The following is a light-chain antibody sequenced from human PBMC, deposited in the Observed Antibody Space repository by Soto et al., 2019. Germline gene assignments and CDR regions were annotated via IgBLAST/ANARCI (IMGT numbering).Light chain of an antibody. V-gene: IGLV2-14*01. CDR1: SSDVAGYNY. Sequence: QSALTQPASVSGAPGQSITISCTGTSSDVAGYNYVSWYQPHPGKAPKLMIYEVSDRPSGVSHRFSGSKSGNTASLTISGLQAEDEADYYCSSYTSSSTLVFGGGTKVTVL. CDR3: SSYTSSSTLV. J-gene: IGLJ2*01. CDR2: EVS.